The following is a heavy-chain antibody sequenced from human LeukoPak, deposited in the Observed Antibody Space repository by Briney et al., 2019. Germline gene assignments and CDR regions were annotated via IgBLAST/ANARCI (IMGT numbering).Heavy chain of an antibody. Sequence: SETLSLTCAVYGGSFSGYYWSWIRRPPGKGLEWIGETNHSGSANYNPSLKSRVTISVDTSKNQFSLKLSSVTAADTAVYYCARRNYFYDFWSGKTDYWGQGTLVTVSS. CDR2: TNHSGSA. CDR1: GGSFSGYY. D-gene: IGHD3-3*01. V-gene: IGHV4-34*01. CDR3: ARRNYFYDFWSGKTDY. J-gene: IGHJ4*02.